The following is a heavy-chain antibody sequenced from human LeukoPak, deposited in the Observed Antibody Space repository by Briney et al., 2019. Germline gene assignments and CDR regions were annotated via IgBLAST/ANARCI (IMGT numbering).Heavy chain of an antibody. V-gene: IGHV3-23*01. D-gene: IGHD3-22*01. CDR3: AKDSSPYYYDSSGYYPYWYFDL. CDR2: ISGSGGST. Sequence: GGSLRLSCAASGFTFSSYAMSWVRQAPGKGLEWVSAISGSGGSTYYADSVKGRFTISRDNSKNPLYLQMNSLRAEDTAVYYCAKDSSPYYYDSSGYYPYWYFDLWGRGTLVTVSS. CDR1: GFTFSSYA. J-gene: IGHJ2*01.